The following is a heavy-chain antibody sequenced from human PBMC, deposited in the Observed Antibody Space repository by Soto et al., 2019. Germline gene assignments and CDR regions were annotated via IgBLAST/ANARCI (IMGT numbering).Heavy chain of an antibody. CDR2: LYWDDDN. CDR1: GFSLSTRDVG. D-gene: IGHD6-19*01. Sequence: QITLKESGPTLVKPTQTLTLTCTFSGFSLSTRDVGVGWIRQPPGKALEWLALLYWDDDNRYSTSLRRRLTLTKDTSKNQVVLTMTNMEPVDTATYYCAHGSGWLFDYWGPGTLVTVSS. CDR3: AHGSGWLFDY. J-gene: IGHJ4*02. V-gene: IGHV2-5*02.